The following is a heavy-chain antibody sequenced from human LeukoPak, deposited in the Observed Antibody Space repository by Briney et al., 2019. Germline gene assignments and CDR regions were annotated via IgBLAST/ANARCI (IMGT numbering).Heavy chain of an antibody. Sequence: PSETLSLTCTVSGGSISSSSYYWGWIRQPPGKGLEWIGSIYYSGSTYYNPSLKSRVTISVDTSKNQFSLKLSSVTAADTAVYYCARGFEYSSSSDYWGQGTLVTVSS. D-gene: IGHD6-6*01. J-gene: IGHJ4*02. CDR1: GGSISSSSYY. CDR2: IYYSGST. V-gene: IGHV4-39*07. CDR3: ARGFEYSSSSDY.